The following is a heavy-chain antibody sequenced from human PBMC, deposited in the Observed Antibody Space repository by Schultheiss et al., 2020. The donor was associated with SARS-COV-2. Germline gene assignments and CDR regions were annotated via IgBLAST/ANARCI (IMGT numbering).Heavy chain of an antibody. Sequence: GGSLRLSCVASGFTFSSYAMHWVRQAPGKGLEWVAVISYDGSNKYYADSVKGRFTISRDNAKNSLCLQMNSLRAEDTAVYYCAWGGDYLDGMDVWGQGTTVTVSS. CDR3: AWGGDYLDGMDV. CDR2: ISYDGSNK. D-gene: IGHD4-17*01. CDR1: GFTFSSYA. V-gene: IGHV3-30*04. J-gene: IGHJ6*02.